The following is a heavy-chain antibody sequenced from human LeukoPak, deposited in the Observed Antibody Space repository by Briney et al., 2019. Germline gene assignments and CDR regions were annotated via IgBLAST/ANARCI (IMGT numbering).Heavy chain of an antibody. V-gene: IGHV4-59*01. CDR1: GDSITTSY. J-gene: IGHJ4*02. D-gene: IGHD2/OR15-2a*01. Sequence: SETLSLTCSVSGDSITTSYWNWIRQPPEQGLEWIGSIFYSGNTKYNPALQSRVTISVDTSKNQFSLEVNSVTAADTAVYYCARGRLSPSAFRPFEYWGRGTLVTVSS. CDR2: IFYSGNT. CDR3: ARGRLSPSAFRPFEY.